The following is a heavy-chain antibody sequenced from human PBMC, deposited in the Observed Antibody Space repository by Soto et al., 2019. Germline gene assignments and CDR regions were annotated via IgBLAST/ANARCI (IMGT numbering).Heavy chain of an antibody. J-gene: IGHJ4*02. CDR1: GFTFSIND. CDR3: AKDHQTYNWDYLFDS. D-gene: IGHD1-7*01. V-gene: IGHV3-30*18. CDR2: ISNDGNNK. Sequence: GGSLRLSCAASGFTFSINDMHWVRQAPGRGLEWVAVISNDGNNKYYADSVKGRFTLSRDNSRNMVYLQMDSLRVEDTAVYYCAKDHQTYNWDYLFDSWGPGTLVTVSS.